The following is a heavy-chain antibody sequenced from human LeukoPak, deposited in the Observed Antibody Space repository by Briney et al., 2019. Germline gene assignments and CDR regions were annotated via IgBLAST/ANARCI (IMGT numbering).Heavy chain of an antibody. J-gene: IGHJ4*02. V-gene: IGHV4-30-4*01. CDR2: IYYSGST. CDR1: GGSISCGAYY. CDR3: ARAYDSRGCFDY. Sequence: SQTLSLTCTVSGGSISCGAYYWSWIRHPPGKGLEWIGYIYYSGSTYYNPSLKSRVTISVDTSKNQFSLKLSSVTAADTAVYYCARAYDSRGCFDYWGQGTLVTVSS. D-gene: IGHD3-3*01.